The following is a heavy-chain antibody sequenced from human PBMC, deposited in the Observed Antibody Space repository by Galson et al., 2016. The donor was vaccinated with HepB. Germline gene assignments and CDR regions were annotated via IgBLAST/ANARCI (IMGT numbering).Heavy chain of an antibody. V-gene: IGHV3-23*01. D-gene: IGHD1-1*01. J-gene: IGHJ4*02. CDR2: ISTRRTT. Sequence: SLRLSCAASGFVSSNFGLSWVRQAPGKGLEWVASISTRRTTYYSDSVQGRFTISRDNSNNTLNLQMNGLRAEDTAVYYCAKERLVRRIFDHWGQGTLLTVSS. CDR3: AKERLVRRIFDH. CDR1: GFVSSNFG.